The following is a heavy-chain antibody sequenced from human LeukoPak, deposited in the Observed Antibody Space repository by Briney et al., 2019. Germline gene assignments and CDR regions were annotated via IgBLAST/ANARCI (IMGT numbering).Heavy chain of an antibody. CDR3: ARDMGRAWYGPPDY. J-gene: IGHJ4*02. CDR1: GFIFSNYG. CDR2: IWNDGSET. V-gene: IGHV3-33*01. Sequence: GGSLRLSCAASGFIFSNYGMHWVRQAPGKRLEWVAVIWNDGSETFHADSVKGRFRIARDNSKNTLYPQMNSLRAEDTAVYFCARDMGRAWYGPPDYWGQGTLVTVSS. D-gene: IGHD6-13*01.